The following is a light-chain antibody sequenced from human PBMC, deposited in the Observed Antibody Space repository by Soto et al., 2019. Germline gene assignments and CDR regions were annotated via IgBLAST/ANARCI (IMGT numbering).Light chain of an antibody. CDR1: QSISSW. CDR3: QQYNSYSNT. V-gene: IGKV1-5*01. CDR2: DAS. Sequence: DIQMTQSPSTLSASVGDRVTITCRASQSISSWLAWYQQKPGKAPKLLIHDASSLESGVPSRFSGSRSGTEFTLTISSLQTDDFAIYYCQQYNSYSNTFGQGTKLEIK. J-gene: IGKJ2*01.